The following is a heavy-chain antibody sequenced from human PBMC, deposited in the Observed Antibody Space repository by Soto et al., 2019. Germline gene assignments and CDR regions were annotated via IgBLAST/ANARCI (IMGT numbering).Heavy chain of an antibody. CDR1: GFIFSNFD. CDR3: VRGLPGGFDP. V-gene: IGHV3-13*01. CDR2: IGSAGDT. J-gene: IGHJ5*02. D-gene: IGHD3-10*01. Sequence: PGGSLRLSCGASGFIFSNFDMHWVRQTTEKGLEWVSGIGSAGDTNYSGSVKGRFTISRENAKNSLFLQMNSLRVGDTAVYYCVRGLPGGFDPWGQGTLVTVSS.